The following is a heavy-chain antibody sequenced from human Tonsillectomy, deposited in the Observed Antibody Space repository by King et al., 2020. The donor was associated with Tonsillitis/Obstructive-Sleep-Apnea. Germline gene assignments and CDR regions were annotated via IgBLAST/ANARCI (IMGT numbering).Heavy chain of an antibody. D-gene: IGHD3-10*01. Sequence: LQLQESGPGLVKPSETLSLTCSVSGGSISSSNYYWGWIRQPPGKGLEWIGSFYYSGSTYYNPSLKSRFTISVDTSKNQLSLKLNSVTAADTAVFYCARQGSGYEALPYYYGMDVWGRGTTVTVSS. CDR1: GGSISSSNYY. CDR3: ARQGSGYEALPYYYGMDV. J-gene: IGHJ6*01. V-gene: IGHV4-39*01. CDR2: FYYSGST.